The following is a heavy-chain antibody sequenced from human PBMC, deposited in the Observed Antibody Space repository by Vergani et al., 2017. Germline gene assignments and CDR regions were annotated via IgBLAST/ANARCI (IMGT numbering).Heavy chain of an antibody. CDR2: IYYSGST. Sequence: QVQLQESGPGLVKPSETLSLTCTVSGGSISSYYWSWIRQPPGKGLEWIGYIYYSGSTNYNPSLKSRVTISVDTSKNQFSLKLSSVTAADTAVYYCAGGRDDFWXGSLSPYYYYYMDVWGKGTTVTVSS. D-gene: IGHD3-3*01. CDR1: GGSISSYY. J-gene: IGHJ6*03. V-gene: IGHV4-59*01. CDR3: AGGRDDFWXGSLSPYYYYYMDV.